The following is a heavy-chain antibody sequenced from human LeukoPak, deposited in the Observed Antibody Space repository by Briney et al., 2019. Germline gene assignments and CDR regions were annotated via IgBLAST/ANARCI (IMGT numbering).Heavy chain of an antibody. D-gene: IGHD5-12*01. J-gene: IGHJ4*02. CDR3: ARDKDSGYDRIFDY. CDR2: ISSSSSSI. V-gene: IGHV3-21*01. CDR1: GFTFSSYS. Sequence: PGGSLRLSCAASGFTFSSYSMNWVRQAPGKGLEWVSSISSSSSSIYYADSVKGRFTISRDSAKNPLYLLMNSLRAEDTAVYYCARDKDSGYDRIFDYWGQGTLVTVSS.